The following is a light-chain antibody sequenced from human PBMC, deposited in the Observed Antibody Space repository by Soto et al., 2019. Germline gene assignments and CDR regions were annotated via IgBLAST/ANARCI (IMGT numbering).Light chain of an antibody. CDR3: QQRSNWPVS. CDR1: QTIRSW. J-gene: IGKJ4*01. Sequence: DIQMTQSPSTLSASVGDRVTITCRASQTIRSWLAWYQQKPGKAPKLLIYDASNLETGVPSRFSGSGSGTDFTLSISGLEPEDSAVYYCQQRSNWPVSFGGGTKVDI. CDR2: DAS. V-gene: IGKV1-5*01.